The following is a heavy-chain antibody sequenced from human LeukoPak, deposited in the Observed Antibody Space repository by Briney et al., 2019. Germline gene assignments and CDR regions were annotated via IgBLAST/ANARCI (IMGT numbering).Heavy chain of an antibody. CDR3: AHTPRGYSYGYYFDY. J-gene: IGHJ4*02. CDR1: GFTFDDYA. V-gene: IGHV3-9*01. CDR2: ISWNSGSI. D-gene: IGHD5-18*01. Sequence: SGGSLRLSCAASGFTFDDYAMHWVRQAPGKGLEWVSGISWNSGSIGYADSVKGRFTISRDNAKNSLYLQMNSLRAEDTALYYCAHTPRGYSYGYYFDYWGQGTLVTVSS.